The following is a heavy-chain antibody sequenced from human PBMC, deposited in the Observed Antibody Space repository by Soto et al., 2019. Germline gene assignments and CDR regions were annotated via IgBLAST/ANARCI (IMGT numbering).Heavy chain of an antibody. Sequence: GGSLRLSCAASGFTFSSYGMHWVRQAPGKGLEWVAVISYDGSNKYYADSVKGRFTISRDNSKNTLYLQMNSLRAEDTAVYYCAKDLWRYWGQGTLVTSPQ. D-gene: IGHD3-16*01. V-gene: IGHV3-30*18. CDR1: GFTFSSYG. CDR3: AKDLWRY. CDR2: ISYDGSNK. J-gene: IGHJ4*02.